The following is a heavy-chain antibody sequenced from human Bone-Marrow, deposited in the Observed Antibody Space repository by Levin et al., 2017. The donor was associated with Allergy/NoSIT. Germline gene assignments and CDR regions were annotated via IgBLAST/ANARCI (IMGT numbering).Heavy chain of an antibody. Sequence: GGSLRLSCAASGFTFSSYAMSWVRQAPGKGLEWVSGISGSGGSTYYADSVKGRFTISRDNSKNTLYLQMNSLRVEDTAVYYCAKEMNFAVFPAAIPPYHYGVDVWGQGTTVTVSS. CDR1: GFTFSSYA. CDR2: ISGSGGST. CDR3: AKEMNFAVFPAAIPPYHYGVDV. V-gene: IGHV3-23*01. J-gene: IGHJ6*02. D-gene: IGHD2-2*02.